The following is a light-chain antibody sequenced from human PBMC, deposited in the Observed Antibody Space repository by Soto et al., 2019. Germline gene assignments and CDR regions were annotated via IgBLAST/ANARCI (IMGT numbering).Light chain of an antibody. V-gene: IGLV2-8*01. CDR2: GVG. CDR1: SGDVATYAL. J-gene: IGLJ1*01. Sequence: QSALTQPPSASGSPGQSVTISCTGSSGDVATYALVSWYQQHPGKAPKLMIYGVGKRPSGVPDRFSGSKSGNTASLTVSGFQAEDEADYFCSSYAGNNNYVFGTGTKVTVL. CDR3: SSYAGNNNYV.